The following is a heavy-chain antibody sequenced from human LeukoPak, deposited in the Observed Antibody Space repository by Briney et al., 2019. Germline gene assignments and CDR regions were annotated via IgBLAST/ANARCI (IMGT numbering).Heavy chain of an antibody. CDR2: INPNSGGT. V-gene: IGHV1-2*02. J-gene: IGHJ6*02. Sequence: ASVKVSCKASGYTFTGYYMHWVRQAPGQGLEWMGWINPNSGGTNYAQKFQGRVTMTRDTSISTAYMELSRLRSDDTAVYYCTREDIVVVVARMDVWGRGTTVTVSS. CDR1: GYTFTGYY. CDR3: TREDIVVVVARMDV. D-gene: IGHD2-15*01.